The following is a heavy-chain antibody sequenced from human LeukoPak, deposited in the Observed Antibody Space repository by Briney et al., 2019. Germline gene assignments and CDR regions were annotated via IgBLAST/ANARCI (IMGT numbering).Heavy chain of an antibody. V-gene: IGHV4-30-2*01. CDR3: ARVSRYCSSTSCYTGLDY. CDR2: IYHSGST. Sequence: SQTLSLTCTVSGGSISSGGYYWSWIRQPPGKGLEWIGYIYHSGSTYYNPSLKSQVTISVDRSKNQFSLKLSSVTAADTAVYYCARVSRYCSSTSCYTGLDYWGQGTLVTVSS. D-gene: IGHD2-2*02. CDR1: GGSISSGGYY. J-gene: IGHJ4*02.